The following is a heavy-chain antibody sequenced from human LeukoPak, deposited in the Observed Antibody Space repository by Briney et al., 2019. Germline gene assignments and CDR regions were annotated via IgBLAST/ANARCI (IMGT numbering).Heavy chain of an antibody. Sequence: PGRPLRLSCADSGFTFSRYAMLWVRQSPGKGLEGVAVISYDGSNKFYADSVKGRLAISRDNSKNTLYLQMNSLRTEDTAVYYCAKASNNHGLGGTVEYWGQGTLVTVSS. D-gene: IGHD1-14*01. CDR1: GFTFSRYA. J-gene: IGHJ4*02. CDR2: ISYDGSNK. CDR3: AKASNNHGLGGTVEY. V-gene: IGHV3-30*18.